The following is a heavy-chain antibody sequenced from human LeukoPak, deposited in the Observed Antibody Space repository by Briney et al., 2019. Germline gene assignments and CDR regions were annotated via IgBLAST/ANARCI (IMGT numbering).Heavy chain of an antibody. CDR2: INHSGST. CDR3: ARRPPYYYGSGSYEGYFDY. Sequence: SETLSLTCAVYGGSFSDYYWSWIRQPPGKGLEWIGEINHSGSTNYNPSLKSRVTISVDTSKNQFSLKLSSVTAADTAVYYCARRPPYYYGSGSYEGYFDYWGQGTLVTVSS. CDR1: GGSFSDYY. D-gene: IGHD3-10*01. J-gene: IGHJ4*02. V-gene: IGHV4-34*01.